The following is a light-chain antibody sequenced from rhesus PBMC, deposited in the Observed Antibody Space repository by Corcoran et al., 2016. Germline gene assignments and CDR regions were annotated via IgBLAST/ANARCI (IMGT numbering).Light chain of an antibody. CDR1: QGISSY. CDR2: KAS. Sequence: DIQMTQSPSFLSASVGDTVTITCRASQGISSYVAWYQQKLGKAPKLLIYKASTLQSGVPSRFSGSGSWKDCTLTISSLQPEDFTTNYCQKHNSYPRTFGQGTKVGIK. V-gene: IGKV1-25*01. J-gene: IGKJ1*01. CDR3: QKHNSYPRT.